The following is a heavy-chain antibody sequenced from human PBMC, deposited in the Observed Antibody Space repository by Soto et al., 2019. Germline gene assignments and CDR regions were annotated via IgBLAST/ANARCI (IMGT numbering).Heavy chain of an antibody. Sequence: GESLKISCKGSGYSFTSYWIGWVRQMPGKGLEWMGIIYPGDSDTRYSPSFQGQVTISADKSISTAYLQWSSLKASDTAMYYCARPQVVPAAISGAFDIWGQGTMVTVS. J-gene: IGHJ3*02. V-gene: IGHV5-51*01. CDR3: ARPQVVPAAISGAFDI. CDR2: IYPGDSDT. D-gene: IGHD2-2*02. CDR1: GYSFTSYW.